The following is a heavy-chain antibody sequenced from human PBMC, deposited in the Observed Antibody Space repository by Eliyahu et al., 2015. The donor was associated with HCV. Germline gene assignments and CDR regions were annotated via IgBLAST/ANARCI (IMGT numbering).Heavy chain of an antibody. CDR3: ARGDSGYDQYYYYYGMDV. Sequence: QVQLVESGGGVVQPGRSLXLSCAASGFTFSSYAMPWVRQAPDKGLEWVAVISYDGSNKYYADSVKGRFTISRDNSKNTLYLQMNSLRAEDTAVYYCARGDSGYDQYYYYYGMDVWGQGTTVTVSS. CDR1: GFTFSSYA. D-gene: IGHD5-12*01. CDR2: ISYDGSNK. V-gene: IGHV3-30*01. J-gene: IGHJ6*02.